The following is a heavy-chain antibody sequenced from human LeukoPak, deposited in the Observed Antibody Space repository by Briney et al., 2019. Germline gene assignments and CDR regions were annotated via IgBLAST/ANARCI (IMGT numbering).Heavy chain of an antibody. CDR2: INPNSGGT. V-gene: IGHV1-2*02. CDR1: GYTFSGYY. D-gene: IGHD3-10*01. Sequence: ASVKVSCKASGYTFSGYYMHWVRQAPGQGLEWMGWINPNSGGTNYAQKFQGRVTMTRDTSISTAYMELSRLRSDDTAVYYCARDSGTTGEVKFDPWGQGTLVTVSS. CDR3: ARDSGTTGEVKFDP. J-gene: IGHJ5*02.